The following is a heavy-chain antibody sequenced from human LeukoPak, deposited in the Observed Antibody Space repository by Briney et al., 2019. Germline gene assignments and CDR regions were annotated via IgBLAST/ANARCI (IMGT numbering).Heavy chain of an antibody. CDR1: GGSFSGYY. D-gene: IGHD3-9*01. Sequence: SETLSLTCAVYGGSFSGYYWSWIRQPPGKGLEWIGEINHSGSTNYNPSLKSRVTISVDTSKNQFSLKPSSVTAADTAVYCCARGGSYYDMLTGYYPPKNWFDPWGQGTLVTVSS. CDR2: INHSGST. J-gene: IGHJ5*02. V-gene: IGHV4-34*01. CDR3: ARGGSYYDMLTGYYPPKNWFDP.